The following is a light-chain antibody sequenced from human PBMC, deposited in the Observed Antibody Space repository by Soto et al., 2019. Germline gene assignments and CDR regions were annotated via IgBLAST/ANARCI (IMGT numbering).Light chain of an antibody. CDR1: ESLRGW. J-gene: IGKJ1*01. CDR3: QQYKTYPWT. V-gene: IGKV1-5*03. CDR2: KVS. Sequence: DIQMTQSPSTLSASVGYRVTITCRASESLRGWLAWYQQKPGRAPKLLIHKVSSLESGFPSRFSGSDSGADFTLTITSMQPDDYATYYCQQYKTYPWTFGEGTKVEI.